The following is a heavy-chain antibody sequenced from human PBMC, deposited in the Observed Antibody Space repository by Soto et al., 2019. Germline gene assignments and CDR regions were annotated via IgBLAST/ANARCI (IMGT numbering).Heavy chain of an antibody. CDR3: APALRGGYPGSRIFAS. CDR1: GVSVSTYA. CDR2: ISDSGGDT. Sequence: GGFLRLSCAASGVSVSTYAMNWVRQAPGEGVEWVSVISDSGGDTKLADSVKGRFTMSSDTSKNTLSLQMDRPRADDTAVYYCAPALRGGYPGSRIFASWGQGT. J-gene: IGHJ4*02. D-gene: IGHD1-26*01. V-gene: IGHV3-23*01.